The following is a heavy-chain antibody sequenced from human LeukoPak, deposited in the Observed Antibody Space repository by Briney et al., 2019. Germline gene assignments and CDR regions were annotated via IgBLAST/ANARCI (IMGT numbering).Heavy chain of an antibody. D-gene: IGHD5-18*01. CDR3: ARGMNYSYGYDY. J-gene: IGHJ4*02. Sequence: GGSLRLSCAASGFTVSSNYMSWVRRAPGKGLEWVSVIYSGGSTYYADSVKGRFTISRDNSKNTLYLQMNSLRAEDTAVYYCARGMNYSYGYDYWGQGTLVTVSS. CDR1: GFTVSSNY. V-gene: IGHV3-66*01. CDR2: IYSGGST.